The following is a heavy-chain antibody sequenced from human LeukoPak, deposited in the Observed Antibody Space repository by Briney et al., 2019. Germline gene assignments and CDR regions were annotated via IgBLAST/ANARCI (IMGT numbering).Heavy chain of an antibody. Sequence: SETLSLTCTVSGGSISSYYWSWIRQPPGKGLEWIGYIYYSGSTNYNPSLKSRVTISVDTSKNQFSLKLSSVTAADTAVYYCARLYDYVWGSYRRPSFDYWGQGTLVTVSS. CDR2: IYYSGST. D-gene: IGHD3-16*02. V-gene: IGHV4-59*12. CDR1: GGSISSYY. CDR3: ARLYDYVWGSYRRPSFDY. J-gene: IGHJ4*02.